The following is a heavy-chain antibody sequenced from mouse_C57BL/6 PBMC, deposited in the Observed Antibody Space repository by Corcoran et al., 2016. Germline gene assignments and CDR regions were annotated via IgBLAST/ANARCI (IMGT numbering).Heavy chain of an antibody. V-gene: IGHV1-75*01. D-gene: IGHD1-1*01. CDR3: AARSYGYVDY. CDR2: IFPGSGST. CDR1: GYTFTASY. Sequence: QVHLQQSGPALVKHGASVKISCRASGYTFTASYPTWVKQRPGQGLKWIGWIFPGSGSTYYNEQFKGKATLTVDKSSSTAYMLLSSLTSEASAVYFCAARSYGYVDYWGQGTTLTVSS. J-gene: IGHJ2*01.